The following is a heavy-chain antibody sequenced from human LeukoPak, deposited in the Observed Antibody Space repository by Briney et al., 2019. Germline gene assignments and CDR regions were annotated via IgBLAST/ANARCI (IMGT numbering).Heavy chain of an antibody. D-gene: IGHD4-17*01. V-gene: IGHV3-21*01. J-gene: IGHJ4*02. CDR2: ISSSSSYI. CDR1: RFTLSNYA. CDR3: ARVIGSTTVTS. Sequence: GGSLRLSRAASRFTLSNYAMSWVRQAPGKGLEWVSSISSSSSYIYYADSVKGRFTISRDNAKNSLYLQMNSLRAEDTAVYYCARVIGSTTVTSWGQGTLVTVSS.